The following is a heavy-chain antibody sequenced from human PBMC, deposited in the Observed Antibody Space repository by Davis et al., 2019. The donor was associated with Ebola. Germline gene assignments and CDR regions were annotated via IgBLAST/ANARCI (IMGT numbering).Heavy chain of an antibody. D-gene: IGHD6-6*01. CDR2: IGTAGDT. CDR3: ARAHFGRSSFDY. CDR1: GFTFSSYD. V-gene: IGHV3-13*01. J-gene: IGHJ4*02. Sequence: PGGSLRLSCAASGFTFSSYDMHWVRQVTGKGLEWASAIGTAGDTYYPGSVKGRFTISRENAKNSLYLQMNSLRAGDTAVYYCARAHFGRSSFDYWGQGTLVTVSS.